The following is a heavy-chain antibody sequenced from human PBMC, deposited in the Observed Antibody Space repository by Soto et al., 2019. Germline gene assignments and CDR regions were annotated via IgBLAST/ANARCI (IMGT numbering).Heavy chain of an antibody. CDR1: GGSISSGDYK. D-gene: IGHD3-22*01. V-gene: IGHV4-30-4*01. CDR3: ARRGYYDSSGHLDC. J-gene: IGHJ4*02. CDR2: IYYSGST. Sequence: SETLSLTCTVSGGSISSGDYKWSWIRQPPGKGLEWIGYIYYSGSTYYNPSLKSRVTMSVDTSKNQFSLQLTTVTAADTAVYYCARRGYYDSSGHLDCWGQGTLVTVSS.